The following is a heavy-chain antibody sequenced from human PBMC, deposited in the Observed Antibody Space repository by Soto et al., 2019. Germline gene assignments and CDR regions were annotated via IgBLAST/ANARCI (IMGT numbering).Heavy chain of an antibody. Sequence: QVPLQEAGPGLVKPSQTLSLTCTVSGSSIRGVDYFWTWIRQRPGKGLEWLGNIYASGSAYTNPSLKSRVGLSVDTSQNQFALSLTSVTAADSAVYYCAREGKDISTHGGWNAFDLWGQGTEVSVFS. D-gene: IGHD2-15*01. V-gene: IGHV4-31*03. CDR1: GSSIRGVDYF. CDR2: IYASGSA. J-gene: IGHJ3*01. CDR3: AREGKDISTHGGWNAFDL.